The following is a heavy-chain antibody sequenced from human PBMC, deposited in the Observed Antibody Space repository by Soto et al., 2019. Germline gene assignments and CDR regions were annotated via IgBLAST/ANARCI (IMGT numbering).Heavy chain of an antibody. CDR2: ISFDGSST. Sequence: GGSLRLSCEASEFTFSTHTMHWVRQAPGKGLGLVASISFDGSSTYYADSVKGRFSVSRDNSRNTLSLQMNSLRVEGTALYYCASGLSKPAAYWGQGALVTVSA. CDR3: ASGLSKPAAY. J-gene: IGHJ4*02. D-gene: IGHD4-4*01. V-gene: IGHV3-30-3*01. CDR1: EFTFSTHT.